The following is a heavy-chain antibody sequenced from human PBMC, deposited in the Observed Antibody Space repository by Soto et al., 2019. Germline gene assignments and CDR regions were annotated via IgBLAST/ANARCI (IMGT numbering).Heavy chain of an antibody. Sequence: EVQLLESGGDLVQPGGSLRLSCAASGFSFSNYAMIWVRQAPGKGLEWVSAIRGGGGITYYADSVKGRFTISRDNSKSTLFLQMNSLRDVDTAIYYCAKALRSADYNWFFDLWGRGSLVTVSS. D-gene: IGHD4-4*01. J-gene: IGHJ2*01. CDR2: IRGGGGIT. CDR3: AKALRSADYNWFFDL. V-gene: IGHV3-23*01. CDR1: GFSFSNYA.